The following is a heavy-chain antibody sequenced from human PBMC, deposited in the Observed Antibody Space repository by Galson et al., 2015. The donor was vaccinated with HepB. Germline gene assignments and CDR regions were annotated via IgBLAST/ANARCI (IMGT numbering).Heavy chain of an antibody. CDR3: AIGGVVVPATTRQDAFDI. D-gene: IGHD2-2*01. CDR1: GYTFTNYN. V-gene: IGHV1-46*03. CDR2: INPSGGST. J-gene: IGHJ3*02. Sequence: SVKVSCKASGYTFTNYNMHWVRQAPGQGLEWMGIINPSGGSTGYAQEFQGRVTMTSDTSTSTVNMELNSLRFEDTAVYYCAIGGVVVPATTRQDAFDIWGQGTMVTVSS.